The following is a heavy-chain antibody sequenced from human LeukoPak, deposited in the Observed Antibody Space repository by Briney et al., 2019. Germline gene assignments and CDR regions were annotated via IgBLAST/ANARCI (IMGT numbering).Heavy chain of an antibody. V-gene: IGHV1-18*01. D-gene: IGHD7-27*01. J-gene: IGHJ6*02. Sequence: ASVKVSCKASGYTFTSYGISWVRQAPGQGLEWMGWISAYNGNTNYAQKLQGRVTMTTDTSTSTAYMELRSLRSDDTAVYYCASGDIPPRSYYYYGMDVWGQGTTVTVS. CDR3: ASGDIPPRSYYYYGMDV. CDR2: ISAYNGNT. CDR1: GYTFTSYG.